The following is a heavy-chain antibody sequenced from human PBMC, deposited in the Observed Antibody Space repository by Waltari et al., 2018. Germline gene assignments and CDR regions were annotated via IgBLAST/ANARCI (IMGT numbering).Heavy chain of an antibody. J-gene: IGHJ4*02. CDR1: GFTFSNYW. Sequence: EVQLVESGGGLVQPGGSLRLSCAASGFTFSNYWMNWVRQAPGKGLEWVANIKQDGSEKKYVDSGKGPFTISRDNAKNSLYLQMSSLRAEDTALYYCARITRNSPPDYWGQGTLVTVSS. D-gene: IGHD1-20*01. CDR3: ARITRNSPPDY. V-gene: IGHV3-7*04. CDR2: IKQDGSEK.